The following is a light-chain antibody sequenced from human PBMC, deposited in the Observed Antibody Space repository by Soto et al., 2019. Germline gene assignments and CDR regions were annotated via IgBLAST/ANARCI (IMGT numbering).Light chain of an antibody. V-gene: IGKV3-11*01. CDR3: QQRINWPPT. CDR1: QSISSY. CDR2: DAS. J-gene: IGKJ4*01. Sequence: EIVXXXXPXXLSLSPGERATLACRASQSISSYLAWYQQKPGPAPRLLIYDASNRATGIPARFSGGGTGTDLPLPPSSLEPEDFAVYYCQQRINWPPTFGGGTKVEIK.